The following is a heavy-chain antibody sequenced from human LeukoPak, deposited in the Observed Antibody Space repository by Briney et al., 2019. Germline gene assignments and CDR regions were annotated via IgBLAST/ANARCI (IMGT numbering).Heavy chain of an antibody. CDR1: GFTFSSYS. J-gene: IGHJ4*02. V-gene: IGHV3-21*01. CDR3: ARTPYYGSGSYYYYFDY. CDR2: ISSSSSYI. D-gene: IGHD3-10*01. Sequence: PGGSLRLSCAASGFTFSSYSKNWVRQAPGKGLEWVSSISSSSSYIYYADSVKGRFTISRDNAKNSLYLQMNSLRAEDTAVYYCARTPYYGSGSYYYYFDYWGQGTLVTVSS.